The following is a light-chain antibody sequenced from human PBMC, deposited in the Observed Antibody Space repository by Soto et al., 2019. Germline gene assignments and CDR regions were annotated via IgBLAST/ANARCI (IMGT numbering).Light chain of an antibody. CDR2: DVA. V-gene: IGLV2-14*03. CDR3: VSYKSSSTYV. J-gene: IGLJ1*01. Sequence: QSVLTQPPSVSDSPGQSITISCTGTSSDVGGSNFVSWYQQHSGKPPRLTIYDVANRPSGVSNRFSGSKSGSTASLIISRLQTEDEADYYCVSYKSSSTYVVGTGTKVTV. CDR1: SSDVGGSNF.